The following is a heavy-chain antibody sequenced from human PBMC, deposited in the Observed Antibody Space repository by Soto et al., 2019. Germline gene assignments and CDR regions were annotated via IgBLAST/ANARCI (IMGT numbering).Heavy chain of an antibody. D-gene: IGHD6-19*01. J-gene: IGHJ6*02. CDR2: IIPIFGTA. V-gene: IGHV1-69*13. CDR3: ARAQAVAAYYYGMDV. CDR1: GGTFSSYA. Sequence: ASVKVSCKASGGTFSSYAISWVRQAPGQGLEWMGGIIPIFGTANYAQKFQGRVTITADESTSTAYMELSSLRSEDTAVYYCARAQAVAAYYYGMDVWGQGTTVTVSS.